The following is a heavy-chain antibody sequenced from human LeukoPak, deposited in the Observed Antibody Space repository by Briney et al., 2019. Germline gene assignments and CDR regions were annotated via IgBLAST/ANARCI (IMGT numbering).Heavy chain of an antibody. J-gene: IGHJ4*02. V-gene: IGHV3-23*01. CDR2: ISGSGGST. D-gene: IGHD3-22*01. CDR3: AKRTRYHYDSSGYSSNPLDY. CDR1: GFTFSSYA. Sequence: XGSLRLSCAASGFTFSSYAMSWVRQAPGKGLEWVSAISGSGGSTYYADSVKGWFTISRDNSKNTLYLQMNSLRAEDTAVYYCAKRTRYHYDSSGYSSNPLDYWGQGTLVTVSS.